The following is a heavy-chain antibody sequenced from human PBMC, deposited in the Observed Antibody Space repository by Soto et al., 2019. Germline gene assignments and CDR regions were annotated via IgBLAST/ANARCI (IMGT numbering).Heavy chain of an antibody. V-gene: IGHV3-64D*06. CDR2: ISRDGRIT. CDR3: AKDQWGLSGEWLGGYFDH. D-gene: IGHD2-8*02. Sequence: PGESLKISCSVSGFNFMSYAMHWVRRAPGRRLEHVSAISRDGRITYYAASVNDRFTITRDNSKNTLYLQMSSLSVDDTAVYYCAKDQWGLSGEWLGGYFDHWGQGTQVTVSS. J-gene: IGHJ4*02. CDR1: GFNFMSYA.